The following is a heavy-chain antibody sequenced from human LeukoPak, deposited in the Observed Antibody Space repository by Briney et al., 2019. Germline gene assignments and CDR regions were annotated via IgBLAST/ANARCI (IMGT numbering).Heavy chain of an antibody. J-gene: IGHJ4*02. D-gene: IGHD5-12*01. Sequence: SQTLSLTCAISGDSVSSNSAAWNWIRQSPSRGLKWLGRTYYRSKWYNDYAVSVKSRITINPDTSKNQFSLQLNSVTPEDTAVYYCARDLGSSSGHDGDGFDYWGQGTLVTVSS. V-gene: IGHV6-1*01. CDR1: GDSVSSNSAA. CDR2: TYYRSKWYN. CDR3: ARDLGSSSGHDGDGFDY.